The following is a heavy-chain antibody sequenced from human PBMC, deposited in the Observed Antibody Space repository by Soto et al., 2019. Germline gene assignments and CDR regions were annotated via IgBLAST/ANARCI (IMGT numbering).Heavy chain of an antibody. CDR2: IIPIFGTA. CDR3: ARLADSSGYKGGGFDY. D-gene: IGHD3-22*01. CDR1: GGTFSSYA. Sequence: QVQLVQSGAEVKKPGSSVKVSCKASGGTFSSYAISWVRQAPGQGLEWMGGIIPIFGTANYAQKFQGRVTITGDESPGTAYMELGRLGSEDTAVYYWARLADSSGYKGGGFDYWGQGTLVTVSS. J-gene: IGHJ4*02. V-gene: IGHV1-69*01.